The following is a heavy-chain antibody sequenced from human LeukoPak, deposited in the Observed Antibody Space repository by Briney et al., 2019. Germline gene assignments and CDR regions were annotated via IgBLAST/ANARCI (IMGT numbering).Heavy chain of an antibody. V-gene: IGHV3-21*01. CDR1: GFTFSSYS. D-gene: IGHD4-17*01. Sequence: AGGSLRLSCAASGFTFSSYSMNWVRQAPGKGLEWVSSISSSSSYIYYADSVKGRFTISRDNAKNSLYLQMNSLRAEDTAVYYCARRPADGDYGWGQGTLVTVSS. J-gene: IGHJ4*02. CDR2: ISSSSSYI. CDR3: ARRPADGDYG.